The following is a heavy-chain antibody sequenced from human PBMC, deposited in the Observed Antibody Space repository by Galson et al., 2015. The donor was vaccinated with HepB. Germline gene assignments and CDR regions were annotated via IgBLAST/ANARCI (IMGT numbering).Heavy chain of an antibody. J-gene: IGHJ4*02. V-gene: IGHV3-30*18. D-gene: IGHD1-1*01. CDR1: GFTFSAYA. CDR2: ISCDGNDK. CDR3: AKANSANGRPAFDS. Sequence: SLRLSCAASGFTFSAYAMHWVRQAPGKGLEWVAVISCDGNDKYYADSVRGRFTISRDNSENTLYLQMNSLTPEDTALYYCAKANSANGRPAFDSWGQGTLVTVSS.